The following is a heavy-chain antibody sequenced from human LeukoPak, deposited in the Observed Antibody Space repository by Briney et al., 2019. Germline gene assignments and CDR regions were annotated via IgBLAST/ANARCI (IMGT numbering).Heavy chain of an antibody. J-gene: IGHJ4*02. V-gene: IGHV4-39*01. D-gene: IGHD2-15*01. CDR3: ARHGIWYPTYCSGGSCRKWGEDY. Sequence: SETLSLTCSVSGDSRYNNIYYWSWIRQPPGKGLEWSGEINHSGSTNYNPSLKSRVTISVDTSKNQFSLKLSSVTAAGTAVYYCARHGIWYPTYCSGGSCRKWGEDYWGQGTLVTVSS. CDR1: GDSRYNNIYY. CDR2: INHSGST.